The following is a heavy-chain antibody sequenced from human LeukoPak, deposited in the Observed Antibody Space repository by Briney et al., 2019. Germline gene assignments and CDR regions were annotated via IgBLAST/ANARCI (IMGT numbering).Heavy chain of an antibody. J-gene: IGHJ4*02. Sequence: SETLSLTCTVYGGSFSDYYWSWIRQPPGKGLEWIGDINHTGSTDNNPSLKSRVSISVDTSTNQVSLNLTSVSAADTAVYYCARGSSGWSKGDYFDYWGQGSQVTVSS. V-gene: IGHV4-34*01. CDR1: GGSFSDYY. D-gene: IGHD6-19*01. CDR3: ARGSSGWSKGDYFDY. CDR2: INHTGST.